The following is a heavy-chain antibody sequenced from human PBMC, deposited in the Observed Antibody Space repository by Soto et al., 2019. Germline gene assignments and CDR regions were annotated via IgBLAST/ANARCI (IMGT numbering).Heavy chain of an antibody. CDR1: GFTFSSYS. V-gene: IGHV3-21*01. D-gene: IGHD4-4*01. CDR2: ISSSSSYI. CDR3: ARATVTTFLYYYYGMDV. J-gene: IGHJ6*02. Sequence: SGFTFSSYSMNWVRQAPGKGLEWVSSISSSSSYIYYADSVKGRFTISRDNAKNSLYLQMNSLRAEDTAVYYCARATVTTFLYYYYGMDVWGQGATVTV.